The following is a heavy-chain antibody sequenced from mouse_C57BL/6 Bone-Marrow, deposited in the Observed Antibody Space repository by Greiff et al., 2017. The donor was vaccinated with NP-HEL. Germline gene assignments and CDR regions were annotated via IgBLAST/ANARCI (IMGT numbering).Heavy chain of an antibody. D-gene: IGHD2-3*01. CDR2: ISDGGSYT. CDR3: ARDTVYDGYSAY. V-gene: IGHV5-4*01. CDR1: GFTFSSYA. J-gene: IGHJ3*01. Sequence: EVHLVESGGGLVKPGGSLKLSCAASGFTFSSYAMSWVRQTPEKRLEWVATISDGGSYTYYPDNVKGRFTISRDNAKNNLYLQMSHLKSEDTAMYYCARDTVYDGYSAYWGQGTLVTVSA.